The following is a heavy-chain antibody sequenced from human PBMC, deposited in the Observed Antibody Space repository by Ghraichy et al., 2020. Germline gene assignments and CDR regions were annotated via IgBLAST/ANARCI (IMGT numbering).Heavy chain of an antibody. J-gene: IGHJ6*02. Sequence: SCAASGFTFSSYGMHWVRQAPGKGLEWVALIWYDGSEKYYADSVKGRFTISRDNSKNTLYLQMNSLRAEDTAVYYCARAPATSNYYYGLDVWGQGTTVTVSS. V-gene: IGHV3-33*01. CDR1: GFTFSSYG. CDR3: ARAPATSNYYYGLDV. CDR2: IWYDGSEK. D-gene: IGHD1-26*01.